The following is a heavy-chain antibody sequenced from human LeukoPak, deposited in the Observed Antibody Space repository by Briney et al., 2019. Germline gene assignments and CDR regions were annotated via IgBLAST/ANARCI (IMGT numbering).Heavy chain of an antibody. Sequence: GGALRLSCAAPIFSFSKAWRRRVRKAPGKGLEWVANINEEETEKRYVDSVKGRFFISRDNAKNSLYLQMNSLRDDDTAVYYCARDPEGDYYDMDVWGQGTTVSVSS. J-gene: IGHJ6*01. CDR3: ARDPEGDYYDMDV. V-gene: IGHV3-7*01. CDR2: INEEETEK. D-gene: IGHD5-12*01. CDR1: IFSFSKAW.